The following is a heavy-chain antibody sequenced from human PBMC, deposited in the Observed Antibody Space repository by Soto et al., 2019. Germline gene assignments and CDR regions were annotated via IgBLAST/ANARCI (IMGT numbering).Heavy chain of an antibody. D-gene: IGHD1-1*01. CDR2: INPNSGGT. CDR3: ARDKGTTQFSYYYYGMDV. J-gene: IGHJ6*02. Sequence: ASVKVSCKASGYTFTGYYMHWVRQAPGQGLEWMGWINPNSGGTNYAQKFQGWVTMTRDTSISTAYMELSRLRSDDTAVYYCARDKGTTQFSYYYYGMDVWGQGTTVTVSS. CDR1: GYTFTGYY. V-gene: IGHV1-2*04.